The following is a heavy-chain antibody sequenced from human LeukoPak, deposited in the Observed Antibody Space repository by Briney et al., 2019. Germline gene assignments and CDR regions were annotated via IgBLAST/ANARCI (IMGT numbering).Heavy chain of an antibody. CDR1: GYTFTTYW. Sequence: GESLKISCKASGYTFTTYWIGWVRQMPGKGLEWMGIIYPGDSDTRYSPSFQGQVTISADKSISTAYLQWSSLKASDTAMYYCARRVYYCSGGSCYPSEFDYWGQGTLVTVSS. V-gene: IGHV5-51*01. J-gene: IGHJ4*02. CDR3: ARRVYYCSGGSCYPSEFDY. CDR2: IYPGDSDT. D-gene: IGHD2-15*01.